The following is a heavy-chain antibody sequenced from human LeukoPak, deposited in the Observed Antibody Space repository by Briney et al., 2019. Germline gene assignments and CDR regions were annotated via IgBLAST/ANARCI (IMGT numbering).Heavy chain of an antibody. Sequence: SVKVCCKASGGTFSSYAISWVRQAPGQGLEWMGGIIPIFGTANYAQKFQGRVTITADESTSTAYMELSSLRSEDTAVYYCARSPITIFGVARIYYFDYWGQGTLVTVSS. CDR2: IIPIFGTA. CDR1: GGTFSSYA. D-gene: IGHD3-3*01. J-gene: IGHJ4*02. CDR3: ARSPITIFGVARIYYFDY. V-gene: IGHV1-69*01.